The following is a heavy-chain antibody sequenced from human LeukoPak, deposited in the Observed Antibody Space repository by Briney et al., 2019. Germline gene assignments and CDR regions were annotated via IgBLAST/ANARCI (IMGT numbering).Heavy chain of an antibody. CDR3: ARGDCSGGSCYWLDY. D-gene: IGHD2-15*01. Sequence: SETLSLTCTVSGGSISSYYWSWIRQPPGKGLEWIGYTYYSGSTNYNPSLKSRVTISVDTSKNQFSLKLSSVTAADTAVYYCARGDCSGGSCYWLDYWGQGTLVTVSS. J-gene: IGHJ4*02. CDR2: TYYSGST. V-gene: IGHV4-59*01. CDR1: GGSISSYY.